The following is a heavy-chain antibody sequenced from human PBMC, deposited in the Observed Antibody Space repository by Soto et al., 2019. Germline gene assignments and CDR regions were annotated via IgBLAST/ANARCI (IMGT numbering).Heavy chain of an antibody. CDR1: GGSISSGGYS. J-gene: IGHJ4*02. D-gene: IGHD2-15*01. CDR3: ARGQVVAAQP. V-gene: IGHV4-30-2*01. CDR2: IYHSGST. Sequence: QLQLQESGSGLVKPSQTLSLTCAVSGGSISSGGYSWSWIRQPPGKGLEWIGYIYHSGSTYYNPSIKSRVPRSVDRSKNHFTLKLSSVTAADTAGYYCARGQVVAAQPWGQGTLVTVSS.